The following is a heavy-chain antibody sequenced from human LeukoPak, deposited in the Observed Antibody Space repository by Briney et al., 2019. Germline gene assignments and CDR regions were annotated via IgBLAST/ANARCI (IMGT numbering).Heavy chain of an antibody. D-gene: IGHD3-22*01. CDR3: ARITYYYDHYYFDY. CDR2: IKQDGSEK. J-gene: IGHJ4*02. Sequence: TGGSLRLSCAASGFTFSSYSMNWVRQAPGKGLEWVANIKQDGSEKYYVDSVKGRFTISRDNAKNSLYLQMNSLRAEDTAVYYCARITYYYDHYYFDYWGQGTLVTVSS. V-gene: IGHV3-7*01. CDR1: GFTFSSYS.